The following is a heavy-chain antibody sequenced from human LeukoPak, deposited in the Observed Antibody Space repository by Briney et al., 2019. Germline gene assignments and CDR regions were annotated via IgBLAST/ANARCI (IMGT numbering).Heavy chain of an antibody. CDR1: GGSISSYY. CDR2: IYYSGST. D-gene: IGHD3-22*01. CDR3: ARGAYYDSSGYPAGHFDY. V-gene: IGHV4-59*01. Sequence: SETLSLTCTVSGGSISSYYWSWIRQPPGKGLEWIGYIYYSGSTNYNPSLKSRVTISVDTSKNQFFLKLSSVTAADTAVYYCARGAYYDSSGYPAGHFDYWGQGTLVTVSS. J-gene: IGHJ4*02.